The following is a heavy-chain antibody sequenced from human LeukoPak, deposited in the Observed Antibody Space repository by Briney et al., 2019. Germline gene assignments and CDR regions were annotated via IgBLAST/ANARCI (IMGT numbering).Heavy chain of an antibody. Sequence: GGSLRLSCAASGFTFSGYGMHWVRQAPGKGLEWVAVIWYDGSNKYYADSVKGRFTISRDNSKNTLYLQMNSLRAEDTAVYYCARDRVAAAGLFDYWGQGTLVTVSS. CDR2: IWYDGSNK. CDR1: GFTFSGYG. V-gene: IGHV3-33*01. CDR3: ARDRVAAAGLFDY. J-gene: IGHJ4*02. D-gene: IGHD6-13*01.